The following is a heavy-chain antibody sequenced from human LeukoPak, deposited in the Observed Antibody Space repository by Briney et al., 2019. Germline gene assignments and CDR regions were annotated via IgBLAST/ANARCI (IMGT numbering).Heavy chain of an antibody. D-gene: IGHD6-19*01. J-gene: IGHJ3*02. CDR1: GGTFSSYA. CDR2: IIPIFGTA. V-gene: IGHV1-69*13. CDR3: AREYIAVAGTSHAFDI. Sequence: SVKVSCKASGGTFSSYAISWVRQAPGQGLEWMGGIIPIFGTANYAQKFQGRVTITADESTSTAYMELSSLRSEDTAVYYCAREYIAVAGTSHAFDIWGQGTMVTVSS.